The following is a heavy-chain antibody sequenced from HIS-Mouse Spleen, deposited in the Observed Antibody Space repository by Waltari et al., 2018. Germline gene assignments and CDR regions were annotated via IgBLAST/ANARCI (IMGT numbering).Heavy chain of an antibody. Sequence: QLQLQESGPGLVKPSETLSLTCTVSGGSISSSSYYWGWIRQPPGKGLEWIGSSYYSGSTYYNPALKSRVTRSVDTSKNQCSLKLSSVTAADTAVYYCAREIPYSSSWYDWYFDLWGRGTLVTVSS. V-gene: IGHV4-39*07. CDR1: GGSISSSSYY. J-gene: IGHJ2*01. CDR2: SYYSGST. CDR3: AREIPYSSSWYDWYFDL. D-gene: IGHD6-13*01.